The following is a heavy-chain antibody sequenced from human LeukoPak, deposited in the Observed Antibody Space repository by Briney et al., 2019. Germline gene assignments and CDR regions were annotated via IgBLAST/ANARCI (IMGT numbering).Heavy chain of an antibody. CDR1: GSSISSYY. D-gene: IGHD3-22*01. Sequence: SETLSLTCTVSGSSISSYYWSWIRQPPGKGLEWIGYIYYSGSTNYNPSLKSRVTISVDTSKNQFALKLSSVTAADTAVYYCARLRDDSSGSWTFDIWGQGTMVTVSS. CDR2: IYYSGST. V-gene: IGHV4-59*01. J-gene: IGHJ3*02. CDR3: ARLRDDSSGSWTFDI.